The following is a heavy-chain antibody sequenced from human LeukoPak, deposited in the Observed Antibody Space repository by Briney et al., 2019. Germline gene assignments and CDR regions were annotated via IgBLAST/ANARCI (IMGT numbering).Heavy chain of an antibody. CDR1: GFTFSSSA. V-gene: IGHV3-23*01. D-gene: IGHD2-15*01. CDR3: AKQLGYCSDGSCYFPY. J-gene: IGHJ4*02. Sequence: GGSLRLSCAASGFTFSSSAMSWVRQAPGKGLEWVSAISNNGGYTYYADSVRGRFTISRDNSKSALCLQMNSLRAEDTAVYYCAKQLGYCSDGSCYFPYWGQGTLVTVSS. CDR2: ISNNGGYT.